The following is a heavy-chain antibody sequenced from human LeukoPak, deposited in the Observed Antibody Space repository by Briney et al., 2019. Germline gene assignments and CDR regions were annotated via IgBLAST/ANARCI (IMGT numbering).Heavy chain of an antibody. CDR1: GFTFSIYA. D-gene: IGHD1-26*01. J-gene: IGHJ4*02. Sequence: GRSLRLSCAASGFTFSIYAMHWARQAPGKGLEWVAVISDDGSKKYYADSVKGRFTISRDNSKNTLYLQMNSLGREDTAVYFCGREFSGDPGYWGQGTLVTVSS. CDR2: ISDDGSKK. V-gene: IGHV3-30*03. CDR3: GREFSGDPGY.